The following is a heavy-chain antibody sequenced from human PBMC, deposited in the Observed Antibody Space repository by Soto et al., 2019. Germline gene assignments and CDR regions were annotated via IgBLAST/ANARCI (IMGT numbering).Heavy chain of an antibody. CDR2: IGSSGNT. J-gene: IGHJ4*02. CDR3: ARLYNSGVDY. V-gene: IGHV3-23*01. Sequence: EVQLLESGGGLVQPGGSLRLSCAVSGFTFSSYAMTWVRQAPGKGLEWVSAIGSSGNTYYADSVKGRFTISRDNSRNTLYLQTNSLRAEDTALYHCARLYNSGVDYWGQGTLVTVSS. D-gene: IGHD6-19*01. CDR1: GFTFSSYA.